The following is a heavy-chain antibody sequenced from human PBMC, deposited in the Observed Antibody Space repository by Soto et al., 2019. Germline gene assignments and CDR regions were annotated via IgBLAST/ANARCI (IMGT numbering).Heavy chain of an antibody. V-gene: IGHV4-39*01. CDR2: IDYTGST. D-gene: IGHD3-16*01. Sequence: PAETLSLTCTVSGGSIGNSCYYWGWILHPPGKGLEWIESIDYTGSTYYNPSFKSRVTISVDTSKNQFSLKLTSVTAADTAVYYCARQGGARRQVLERCESWGQGKPVNVSS. J-gene: IGHJ4*02. CDR3: ARQGGARRQVLERCES. CDR1: GGSIGNSCYY.